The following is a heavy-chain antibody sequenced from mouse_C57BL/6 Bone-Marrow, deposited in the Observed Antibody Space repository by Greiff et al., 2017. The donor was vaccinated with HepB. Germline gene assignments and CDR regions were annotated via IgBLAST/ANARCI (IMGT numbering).Heavy chain of an antibody. CDR2: INPGSGGT. D-gene: IGHD1-1*02. Sequence: QVQLKESGAELVRPGTSVKVSCKASGYAFTNYLIEWVKQRPGQGLEWIGVINPGSGGTNYNEKFKGKATLTADKSSSTAYMQLSSLTSEDSAVYFCARLWPYAMDYWGQGTSVTVSS. CDR3: ARLWPYAMDY. J-gene: IGHJ4*01. V-gene: IGHV1-54*01. CDR1: GYAFTNYL.